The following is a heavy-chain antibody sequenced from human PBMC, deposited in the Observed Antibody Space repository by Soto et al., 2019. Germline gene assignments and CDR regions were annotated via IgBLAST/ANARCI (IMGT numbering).Heavy chain of an antibody. J-gene: IGHJ2*01. Sequence: GFARLSFASSGVTFSSYWMSLVRQAPEKGLDWVANRKQDRSEKYYVDSVKGRFTISRDNAKNSLYLQMNSLRAEDTAVYYCARDSSKGVWYFDLWGRGTLVTVSS. D-gene: IGHD6-13*01. V-gene: IGHV3-7*01. CDR3: ARDSSKGVWYFDL. CDR2: RKQDRSEK. CDR1: GVTFSSYW.